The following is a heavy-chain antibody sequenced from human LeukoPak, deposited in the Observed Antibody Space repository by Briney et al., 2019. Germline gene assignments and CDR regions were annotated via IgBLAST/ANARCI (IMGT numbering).Heavy chain of an antibody. J-gene: IGHJ1*01. CDR3: ARAKDYYDSSGYYYSEYFQH. CDR1: GYTFTGYY. D-gene: IGHD3-22*01. V-gene: IGHV1-2*02. CDR2: INPNSGGT. Sequence: ASVKVSCKASGYTFTGYYMHWVRQAPGQGLEWMGWINPNSGGTNYAQKLQGRVTMTTDTSTSTAYMELRSLRSDDTAVYYCARAKDYYDSSGYYYSEYFQHWGQGTQVTVSS.